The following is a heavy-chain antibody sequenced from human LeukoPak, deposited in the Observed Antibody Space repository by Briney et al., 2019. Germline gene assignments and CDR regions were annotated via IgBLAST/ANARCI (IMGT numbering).Heavy chain of an antibody. CDR3: ATGEYSSSWYFDY. V-gene: IGHV1-24*01. CDR2: FDPEDGET. D-gene: IGHD6-13*01. J-gene: IGHJ4*02. Sequence: EASVKVSCKVSGYTLTELSMHWVRQAPGKGLEWMGGFDPEDGETIYAQKFQGRVTMTEDTSTDTAYMELSSLRSEDTAVYYCATGEYSSSWYFDYWGQGTLVTVSS. CDR1: GYTLTELS.